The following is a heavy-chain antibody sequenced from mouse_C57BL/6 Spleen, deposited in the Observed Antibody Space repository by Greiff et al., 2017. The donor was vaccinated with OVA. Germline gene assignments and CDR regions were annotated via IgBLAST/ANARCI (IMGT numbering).Heavy chain of an antibody. D-gene: IGHD2-5*01. J-gene: IGHJ4*01. CDR2: INPNNGGT. CDR1: GYTFTDYY. V-gene: IGHV1-26*01. CDR3: AHYSNYAMDY. Sequence: VQLKESGPELVKPGASVKISCKASGYTFTDYYLNWVKPSHGKSLEWIGDINPNNGGTSYNQKFKGKATLTVDKYSSTAYMELRSLTSEDSAVYYCAHYSNYAMDYWGQGTLVTVSS.